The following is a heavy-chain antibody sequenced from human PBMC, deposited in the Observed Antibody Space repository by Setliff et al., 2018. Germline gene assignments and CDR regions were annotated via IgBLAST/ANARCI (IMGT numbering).Heavy chain of an antibody. CDR2: IYYRGDT. CDR3: ARYTPKLPELGIYGWFDY. V-gene: IGHV4-39*07. J-gene: IGHJ4*02. Sequence: SETLSLTCTVSGASLNSGTYYWGWIRQPPGKGLEWIGRIYYRGDTYYNPSLKGRLTISVDTAQNQFSLRLTSVTAADTAAYYCARYTPKLPELGIYGWFDYWGQGALVTVSS. D-gene: IGHD7-27*01. CDR1: GASLNSGTYY.